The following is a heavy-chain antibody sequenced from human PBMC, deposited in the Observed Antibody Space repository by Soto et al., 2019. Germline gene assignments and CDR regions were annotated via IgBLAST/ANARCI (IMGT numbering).Heavy chain of an antibody. D-gene: IGHD2-2*01. CDR3: ARAGSSTGVDY. CDR2: INHSGST. J-gene: IGHJ4*02. Sequence: QVQLQQWCAGLLKPSETLSLTCAVYGGSFSGYYWSWIRQPPGKGLEWIGEINHSGSTNYNPSLKSRVTISVDTSKNQFALKVSSVTAADTAVYYCARAGSSTGVDYWGQGTLVTVSS. V-gene: IGHV4-34*01. CDR1: GGSFSGYY.